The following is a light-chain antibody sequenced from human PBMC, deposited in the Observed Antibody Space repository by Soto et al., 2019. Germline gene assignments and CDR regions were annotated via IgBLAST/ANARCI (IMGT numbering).Light chain of an antibody. J-gene: IGKJ1*01. CDR2: GAS. Sequence: VVVKNSPATLSVCTREGATLSCRASQSVSTNLAWYQQKPAQGPRLLIFGASTRATGIPARFSGSGSGTEFTLTICSLQSEDFAVYYCQQDHDWPRTFGQGTKVDIK. CDR1: QSVSTN. CDR3: QQDHDWPRT. V-gene: IGKV3-15*01.